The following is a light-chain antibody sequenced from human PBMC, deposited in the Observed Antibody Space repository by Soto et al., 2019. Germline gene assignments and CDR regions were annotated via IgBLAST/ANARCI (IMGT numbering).Light chain of an antibody. CDR1: QSVSKNY. CDR3: QQYGSSGT. V-gene: IGKV3-20*01. J-gene: IGKJ1*01. Sequence: EIVLPQSPGTMSLSPGARATLSCRASQSVSKNYLAWYPRKPGQAPRILIYGASNRATGIQDRFSGSGSGTDFTLTISRLEPEEFAVDYCQQYGSSGTFGQGTKVDIK. CDR2: GAS.